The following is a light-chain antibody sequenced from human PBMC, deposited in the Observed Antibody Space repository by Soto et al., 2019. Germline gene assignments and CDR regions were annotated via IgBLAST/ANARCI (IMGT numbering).Light chain of an antibody. CDR3: YSHVDATTRV. V-gene: IGLV2-14*01. Sequence: QSVLTQPASVSGSPGQSITISCTGTSTDVGANNYVSWYQQHPGRAPKVMIYDVTNRPSGVSSRFSGSKSGNTASLTISGLQAEDEADYYCYSHVDATTRVFGGGTKVTVL. J-gene: IGLJ2*01. CDR1: STDVGANNY. CDR2: DVT.